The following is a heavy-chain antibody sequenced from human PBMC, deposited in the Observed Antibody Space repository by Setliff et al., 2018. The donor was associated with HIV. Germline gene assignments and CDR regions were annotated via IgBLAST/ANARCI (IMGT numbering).Heavy chain of an antibody. CDR1: GGPFTSSS. CDR2: IIPILGVP. CDR3: ARGGDYDSSGYYVT. D-gene: IGHD3-22*01. Sequence: SSVKVSCKASGGPFTSSSIGWVRQAPGQGLEWMGRIIPILGVPRYAQKFQGRVTITADKSTSTSYMHLSSLRAEDTAVYFCARGGDYDSSGYYVTWGQGSLVTVSS. V-gene: IGHV1-69*02. J-gene: IGHJ4*02.